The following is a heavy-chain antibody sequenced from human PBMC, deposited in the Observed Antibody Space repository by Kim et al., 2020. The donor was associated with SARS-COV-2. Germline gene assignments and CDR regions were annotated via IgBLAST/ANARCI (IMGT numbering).Heavy chain of an antibody. J-gene: IGHJ4*02. CDR2: INPNSGGT. CDR1: GYTFTGYY. Sequence: ASVKVSCKASGYTFTGYYMHWVRQAPGQGLEWMGWINPNSGGTNYAQKFQGRVTMTRDTSISTAYMELSRLRSDDTAVYYCARDIAVARGYFDYWGQGTLVTVSS. CDR3: ARDIAVARGYFDY. V-gene: IGHV1-2*02. D-gene: IGHD6-19*01.